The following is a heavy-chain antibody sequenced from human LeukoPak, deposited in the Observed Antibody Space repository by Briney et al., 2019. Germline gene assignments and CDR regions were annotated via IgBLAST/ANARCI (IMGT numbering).Heavy chain of an antibody. CDR2: IYSSGST. CDR3: ATGTTFVGIDY. CDR1: GGSISSGSYY. V-gene: IGHV4-61*02. J-gene: IGHJ4*02. D-gene: IGHD1-1*01. Sequence: PSETLSLTCTVSGGSISSGSYYWSWIRQPAGKGLEWIGRIYSSGSTNYNPSLKSRVTISLDTSKNQFSLKLSSVTAADTAVYYCATGTTFVGIDYWGQGTLVTVSS.